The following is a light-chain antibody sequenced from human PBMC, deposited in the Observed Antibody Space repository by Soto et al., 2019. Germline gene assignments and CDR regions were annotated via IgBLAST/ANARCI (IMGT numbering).Light chain of an antibody. Sequence: DFVMTQSPLSLSVTPGESASISCRSSQSLLHSNGYDYLDWYLQRPGQSPQLLIYLSSNRASGVPARVSGSGSGTDFTLKISGVEAEDVGVYYCMQALQAPYTFSQGTKLEI. CDR3: MQALQAPYT. CDR2: LSS. J-gene: IGKJ2*01. V-gene: IGKV2-28*01. CDR1: QSLLHSNGYDY.